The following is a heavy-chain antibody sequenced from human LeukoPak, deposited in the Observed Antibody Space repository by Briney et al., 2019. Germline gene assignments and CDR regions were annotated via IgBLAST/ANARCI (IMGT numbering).Heavy chain of an antibody. CDR2: IYYSENT. V-gene: IGHV4-39*01. J-gene: IGHJ4*02. Sequence: GSLRLSCAASGFTFSSYSMNWVRQAPGKGLEWIGSIYYSENTYYNSSIKSPVTISVDTSKNQFSLKLTSVPAADTAGYFCARRTYSASYWKHFDYWGQGTLVTVSS. CDR1: GFTFSSYSMN. D-gene: IGHD1-26*01. CDR3: ARRTYSASYWKHFDY.